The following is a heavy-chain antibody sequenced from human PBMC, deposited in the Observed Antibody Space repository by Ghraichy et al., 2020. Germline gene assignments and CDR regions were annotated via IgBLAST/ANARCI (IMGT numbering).Heavy chain of an antibody. CDR3: ARGALGYCTNGVCIAYFDY. J-gene: IGHJ4*02. CDR1: GGSFSGYY. D-gene: IGHD2-8*01. V-gene: IGHV4-34*01. Sequence: SETLSLTCAVYGGSFSGYYWSWIRQPPGKGLEWIGEINHSGSTNYNPSLKSRVTISVDTSKNQFSLKLSSVTAADTAVYYCARGALGYCTNGVCIAYFDYWGQGTLVTVSS. CDR2: INHSGST.